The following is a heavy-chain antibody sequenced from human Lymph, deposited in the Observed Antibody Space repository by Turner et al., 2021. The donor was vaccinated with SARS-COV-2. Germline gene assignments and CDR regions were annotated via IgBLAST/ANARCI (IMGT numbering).Heavy chain of an antibody. J-gene: IGHJ3*02. CDR1: GGTFSSYA. V-gene: IGHV1-69*01. Sequence: QVQLVQSGAGVKKPGSSVKVSCKASGGTFSSYAISWVRQAPGQGLEWMGGIIPIFGTANYAQKFQDGVTITADESTSTAYMELSSLRYEDTAVYYCARDTAVAGTLGAFDIWGQGTMVTVSS. CDR3: ARDTAVAGTLGAFDI. CDR2: IIPIFGTA. D-gene: IGHD6-19*01.